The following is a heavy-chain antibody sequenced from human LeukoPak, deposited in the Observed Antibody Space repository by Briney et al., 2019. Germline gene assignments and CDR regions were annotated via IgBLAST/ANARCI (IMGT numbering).Heavy chain of an antibody. CDR3: ARFEVNYEDNRSFYYFDY. V-gene: IGHV1-24*01. CDR2: FDPEDGET. CDR1: GYTLTELS. Sequence: ASVKVSCKVSGYTLTELSMHWVRQAPGKGLEWMGGFDPEDGETIYAQKFQGRVTMTEDTSTGTAYMELSSLRSEDTAVYYCARFEVNYEDNRSFYYFDYWGQGTLVTVSS. J-gene: IGHJ4*02. D-gene: IGHD3-3*01.